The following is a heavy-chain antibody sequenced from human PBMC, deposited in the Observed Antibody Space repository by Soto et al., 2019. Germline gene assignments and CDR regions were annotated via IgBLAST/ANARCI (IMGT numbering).Heavy chain of an antibody. CDR3: TTDGVVDYYYGMDV. CDR2: IKSKTDGGTT. J-gene: IGHJ6*02. CDR1: GFTFSNAW. V-gene: IGHV3-15*01. Sequence: EVQLVESGGGLVKPGGSLRLSCVASGFTFSNAWMSWVRQAPGKGLEWVGRIKSKTDGGTTDYAAPVKGRFTISRDDSKNTLYLQMNSLKTEDTAVYYCTTDGVVDYYYGMDVWGQGTTVTVSS. D-gene: IGHD2-2*01.